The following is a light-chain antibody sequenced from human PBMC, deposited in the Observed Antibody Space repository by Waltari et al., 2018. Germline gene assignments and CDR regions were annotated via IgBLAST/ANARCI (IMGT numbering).Light chain of an antibody. CDR3: QQSYSIPYT. J-gene: IGKJ2*01. V-gene: IGKV1-39*01. CDR1: QSISSY. CDR2: AAS. Sequence: DIQMTQSPSSLSASVGDSVPITCRASQSISSYLNWYQLKPGQAPKLLIFAASTLQSGVPSRFSGSGSGTDFTLTINCLQPADFATYHCQQSYSIPYTFGQGTKLEIK.